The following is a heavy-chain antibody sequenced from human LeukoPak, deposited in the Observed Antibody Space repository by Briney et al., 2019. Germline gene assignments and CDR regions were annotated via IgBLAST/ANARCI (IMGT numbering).Heavy chain of an antibody. V-gene: IGHV3-21*01. CDR3: ARLVSTSSYYFDY. CDR2: VSSSSSYI. Sequence: QPGGSLRLSCAASGFTFSSYSMNWVRQAPGKGLEWVSSVSSSSSYIYYADSVEGRFTISRDNAKNSLYLQMNSLRAEDTAVYYCARLVSTSSYYFDYWGQGTLVTVSS. CDR1: GFTFSSYS. J-gene: IGHJ4*02. D-gene: IGHD2-2*01.